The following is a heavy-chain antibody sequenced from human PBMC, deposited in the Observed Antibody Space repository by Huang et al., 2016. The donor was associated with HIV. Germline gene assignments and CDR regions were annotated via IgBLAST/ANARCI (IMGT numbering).Heavy chain of an antibody. CDR3: ARHGRVAGHYYNNMDV. D-gene: IGHD6-19*01. V-gene: IGHV4-39*01. J-gene: IGHJ6*02. Sequence: LQLQESGPGLVKSSEILSLICTVSGGSISSSSYYGGWIRQPPGKGPEWIGSIYYRGNTYYNPPLKSRVTISVDTSKNQCSLKVNSVTAADTAVYYCARHGRVAGHYYNNMDVWGRGTTVTVSS. CDR1: GGSISSSSYY. CDR2: IYYRGNT.